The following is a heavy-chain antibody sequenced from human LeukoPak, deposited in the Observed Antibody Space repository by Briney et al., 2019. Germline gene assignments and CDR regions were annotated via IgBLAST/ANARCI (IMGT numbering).Heavy chain of an antibody. CDR1: GFTFDDYA. J-gene: IGHJ4*02. CDR3: AKERTGGSSWYGDFDY. Sequence: GGSLRLSCAASGFTFDDYAMHWVRQAPGKGLEWVSGISWNSGSIGYADPVKGRFTISRDNAKNSLYLQMNSLRAEDTALYYCAKERTGGSSWYGDFDYWGQGTLVTVSS. CDR2: ISWNSGSI. D-gene: IGHD6-13*01. V-gene: IGHV3-9*01.